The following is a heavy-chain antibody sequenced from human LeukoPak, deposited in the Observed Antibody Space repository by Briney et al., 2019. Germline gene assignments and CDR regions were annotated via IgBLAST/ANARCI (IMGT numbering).Heavy chain of an antibody. D-gene: IGHD4-11*01. CDR2: IYCSGST. Sequence: SETLSLTCTVSGGSISSYYWSWIRQPPGKGLEWIGYIYCSGSTNYNPSLKSRVTISVDTSKNQFSLKLSSVTAADTAVYYCASHMTTVPYFDYWGQGTLVTVSS. J-gene: IGHJ4*02. CDR1: GGSISSYY. V-gene: IGHV4-59*08. CDR3: ASHMTTVPYFDY.